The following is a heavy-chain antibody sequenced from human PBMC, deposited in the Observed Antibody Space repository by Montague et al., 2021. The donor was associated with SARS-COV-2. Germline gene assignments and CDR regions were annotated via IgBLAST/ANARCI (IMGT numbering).Heavy chain of an antibody. CDR2: IYYSGST. V-gene: IGHV4-59*08. D-gene: IGHD2-15*01. CDR1: GGSISSYY. J-gene: IGHJ5*02. Sequence: ETLSLTCTVSGGSISSYYWSWIRQPPGKGLEWIGYIYYSGSTNYNPSLKSRVTISVDTSKNQFSLKLSSVTAADTAVYYCARLEAGDCSGGSCYSSWFDPWGQGTLVTVSS. CDR3: ARLEAGDCSGGSCYSSWFDP.